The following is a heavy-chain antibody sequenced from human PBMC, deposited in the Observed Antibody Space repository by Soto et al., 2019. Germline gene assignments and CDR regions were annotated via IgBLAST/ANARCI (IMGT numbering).Heavy chain of an antibody. J-gene: IGHJ4*02. Sequence: EVQLLESGGGLVQSGGSLRVSCAASGFTFSNYAMSWVRQAPGKGLVWVSSISGGGGNTYYEDSVKGRFTISRDNSKNTLYLQVNSLGAEDTAVYYCAKDAVGSAPSYYFDYWGQGTLVTVSS. D-gene: IGHD2-15*01. CDR3: AKDAVGSAPSYYFDY. V-gene: IGHV3-23*01. CDR2: ISGGGGNT. CDR1: GFTFSNYA.